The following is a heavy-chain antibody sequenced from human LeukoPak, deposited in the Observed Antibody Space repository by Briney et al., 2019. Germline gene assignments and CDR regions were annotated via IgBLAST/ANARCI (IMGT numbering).Heavy chain of an antibody. CDR3: TRNWNEFDY. V-gene: IGHV3-73*01. CDR1: GFSFSDSA. J-gene: IGHJ4*02. Sequence: GGSLRLSWAASGFSFSDSAMHWVRQTSGKGLEWVGQSRSKSNYYATIYDASVKGRFTISRDDSKNTAYLQMNSLKTEDTAVYYCTRNWNEFDYWGQGTLVTVSS. CDR2: SRSKSNYYAT. D-gene: IGHD1-1*01.